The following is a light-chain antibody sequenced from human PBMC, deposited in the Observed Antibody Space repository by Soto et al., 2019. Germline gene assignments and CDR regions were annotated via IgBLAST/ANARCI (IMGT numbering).Light chain of an antibody. J-gene: IGKJ4*01. Sequence: DIVMTQSPDSLAVSLGERATINCRSSQSILYSSNNRNYLAWYQQKPGQPPKLLIYWASTRESGVPDRFSGSGSGTDFTLTISSLQAEDVAIYYCQQYYRTPLTFGGGSNVEI. CDR3: QQYYRTPLT. CDR1: QSILYSSNNRNY. CDR2: WAS. V-gene: IGKV4-1*01.